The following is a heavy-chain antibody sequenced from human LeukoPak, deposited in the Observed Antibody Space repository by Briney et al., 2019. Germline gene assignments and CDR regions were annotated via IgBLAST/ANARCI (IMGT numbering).Heavy chain of an antibody. J-gene: IGHJ4*02. Sequence: SVKVSCKASGCTFSSYTISWVRQAPGQGLEWMGRIIPILGIGNYAQKFQGRVTITADKSTSTAYMELSSLRSEDTAVYYCARDLGSTSIWGQGTLVTVSS. D-gene: IGHD2-2*01. V-gene: IGHV1-69*04. CDR3: ARDLGSTSI. CDR1: GCTFSSYT. CDR2: IIPILGIG.